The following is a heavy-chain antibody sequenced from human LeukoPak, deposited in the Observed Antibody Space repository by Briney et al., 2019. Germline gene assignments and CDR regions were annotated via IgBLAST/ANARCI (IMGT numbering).Heavy chain of an antibody. CDR3: ARDPDRDGVDY. J-gene: IGHJ4*02. V-gene: IGHV3-7*01. Sequence: GGSLRLSSAASGFTFTSYWMNWVRQAPGMGLEWVANIKQDGSEKYYVDSVKGRFTISRDNAKNSLYLQMNSLRAEDTAVYYCARDPDRDGVDYWGQGTLVTVSS. CDR1: GFTFTSYW. CDR2: IKQDGSEK. D-gene: IGHD1-14*01.